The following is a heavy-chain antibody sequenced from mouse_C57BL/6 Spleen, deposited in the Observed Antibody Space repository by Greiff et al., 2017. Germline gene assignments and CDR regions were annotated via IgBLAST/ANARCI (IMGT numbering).Heavy chain of an antibody. CDR1: GFSLTSYG. V-gene: IGHV2-3*01. CDR2: IWGDGST. Sequence: QVQLKESGPGLVAPSQSLSITCTVSGFSLTSYGVSWVRQPPGKGLEWLGVIWGDGSTNYHSALISRLSSSKDNSKSQVFLKLTSLQTDDTATYYWASTAQATDYAMDYWGQGTSVTVSS. CDR3: ASTAQATDYAMDY. D-gene: IGHD3-2*02. J-gene: IGHJ4*01.